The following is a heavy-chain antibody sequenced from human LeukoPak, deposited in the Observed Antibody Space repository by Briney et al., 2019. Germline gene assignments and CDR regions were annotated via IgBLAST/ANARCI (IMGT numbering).Heavy chain of an antibody. Sequence: PGGSLRPSCAASGFTVSSNYMSWVRQAPGKGLEWVSVIYSGGSTYYADSVKGRFTISRDNSKNTLYLQMNSLRAEDTAVYYCARFNSSGWYTYYYYGMDVWGQGTTVTVSS. CDR1: GFTVSSNY. CDR3: ARFNSSGWYTYYYYGMDV. V-gene: IGHV3-66*01. CDR2: IYSGGST. J-gene: IGHJ6*02. D-gene: IGHD6-19*01.